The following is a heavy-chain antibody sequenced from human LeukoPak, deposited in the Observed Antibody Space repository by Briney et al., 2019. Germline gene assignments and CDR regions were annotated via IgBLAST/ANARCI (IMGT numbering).Heavy chain of an antibody. D-gene: IGHD6-19*01. Sequence: SETLSLICSVSGGSISSYYWSWIRQPPGKGLEWIGYIYYSGSTNYNPSLKRRVTISVDTSKNQFSLKLSSVTAADTAVYYCARVVQWLGGYYFDYWGQGTLVTVPS. J-gene: IGHJ4*02. CDR2: IYYSGST. CDR3: ARVVQWLGGYYFDY. V-gene: IGHV4-59*01. CDR1: GGSISSYY.